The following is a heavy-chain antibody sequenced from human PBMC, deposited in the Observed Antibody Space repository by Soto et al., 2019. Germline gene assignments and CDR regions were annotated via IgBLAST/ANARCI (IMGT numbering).Heavy chain of an antibody. CDR3: ATTSDSSGYYYAAFDI. V-gene: IGHV4-31*03. D-gene: IGHD3-22*01. CDR2: IYYSGST. CDR1: GGSISSGGYY. Sequence: SETLSLTCTVSGGSISSGGYYWSWIRQHPGKGLEWIGYIYYSGSTYYNPSLKSRVTISVDTSKNQFSLKLSSVTAADTAVYYCATTSDSSGYYYAAFDIWGQGTMVTVSS. J-gene: IGHJ3*02.